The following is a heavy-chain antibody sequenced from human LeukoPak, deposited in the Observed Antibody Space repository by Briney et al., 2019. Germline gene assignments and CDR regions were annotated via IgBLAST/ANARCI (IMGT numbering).Heavy chain of an antibody. CDR2: ISAYNGNT. J-gene: IGHJ3*02. D-gene: IGHD3-9*01. CDR3: ARYYDILTGSQAPDAFDI. Sequence: ASVKVSCKASGYTFTSYGISWVRQAPGQGLEWMGWISAYNGNTNYAQKLQGRVTMTTDTSTSTAYMELRSLRSDDTAVYYCARYYDILTGSQAPDAFDIWGQGTMVTVSS. V-gene: IGHV1-18*01. CDR1: GYTFTSYG.